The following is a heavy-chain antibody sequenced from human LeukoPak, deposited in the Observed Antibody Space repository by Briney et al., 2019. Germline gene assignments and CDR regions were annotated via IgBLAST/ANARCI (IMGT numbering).Heavy chain of an antibody. CDR1: GFTFSSYA. Sequence: GGSLRLSCAASGFTFSSYAMHWVRQAPGKGLEWVAVISYDGSNKYYADSVKGRFSISRDNSKNTLYLQMNSLRAEDTAVYYCAKVTTVTSGYFDYWGQGTLVTVSS. CDR2: ISYDGSNK. CDR3: AKVTTVTSGYFDY. D-gene: IGHD4-11*01. V-gene: IGHV3-30-3*01. J-gene: IGHJ4*02.